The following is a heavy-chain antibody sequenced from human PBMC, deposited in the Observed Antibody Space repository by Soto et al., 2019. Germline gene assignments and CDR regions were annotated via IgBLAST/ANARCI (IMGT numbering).Heavy chain of an antibody. D-gene: IGHD2-8*01. Sequence: GGSLRLSCAASGFTFSSYAMSWVRQAPGKGLEWVSAISGSGGSTYYADSVKGRFTISRDNSKNTLYPQMNSLRAEDTAVYYCAKDRGIVLIWDYYGMDVWGQGTXVTVSS. J-gene: IGHJ6*02. V-gene: IGHV3-23*01. CDR2: ISGSGGST. CDR3: AKDRGIVLIWDYYGMDV. CDR1: GFTFSSYA.